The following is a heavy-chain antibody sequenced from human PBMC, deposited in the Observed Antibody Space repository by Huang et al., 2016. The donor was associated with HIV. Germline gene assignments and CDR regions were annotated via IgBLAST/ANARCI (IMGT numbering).Heavy chain of an antibody. CDR1: GGSITSSNHY. CDR3: ASGEYGKNAYDI. D-gene: IGHD2-2*01. CDR2: FYYSGDS. Sequence: QLHLQQSGPGLVRPSETLSLICTVSGGSITSSNHYWGWIRQTPGKGLEWIGNFYYSGDSYYTPSLKKRVSISIDTSKSQFSLRLSSGIATDTAVYYCASGEYGKNAYDIWGQGTVVTVSA. V-gene: IGHV4-39*01. J-gene: IGHJ3*02.